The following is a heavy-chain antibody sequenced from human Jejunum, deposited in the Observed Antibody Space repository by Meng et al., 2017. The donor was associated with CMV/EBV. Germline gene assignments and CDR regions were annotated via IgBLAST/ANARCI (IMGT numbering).Heavy chain of an antibody. J-gene: IGHJ4*02. D-gene: IGHD6-19*01. Sequence: QVKLVQSGAEVKNPGASVKVSCKASGYTFTSYDINWVRQGTGQGLEWMGWMNPNRGTTGYAQKFQGRVTMTRNISKSTAYMDLSSLRSEDTAVYYCATGVADFEYWGQGTLVTVSS. CDR2: MNPNRGTT. V-gene: IGHV1-8*01. CDR1: GYTFTSYD. CDR3: ATGVADFEY.